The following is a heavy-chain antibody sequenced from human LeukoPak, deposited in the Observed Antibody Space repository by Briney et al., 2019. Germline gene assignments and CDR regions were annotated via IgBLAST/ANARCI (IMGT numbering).Heavy chain of an antibody. D-gene: IGHD1-7*01. Sequence: GGSLRLSCAASGFTFSSYGMHWVRQAPGKGLEWVAVISYDGSNKYYADSVKGRFTISRDNSKNTLYLQMNSLRAEDTAVYYCAKLTGTSSPEEGGFDYWGQGTLVTVSS. CDR2: ISYDGSNK. V-gene: IGHV3-30*18. CDR3: AKLTGTSSPEEGGFDY. J-gene: IGHJ4*02. CDR1: GFTFSSYG.